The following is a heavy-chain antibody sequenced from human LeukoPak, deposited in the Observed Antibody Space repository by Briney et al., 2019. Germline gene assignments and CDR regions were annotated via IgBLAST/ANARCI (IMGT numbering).Heavy chain of an antibody. J-gene: IGHJ4*02. V-gene: IGHV5-51*01. CDR3: ARSITMVRGVIIGFDY. D-gene: IGHD3-10*01. CDR1: GYSFTSYR. Sequence: GESLKISCKGSGYSFTSYRIGWVRRMPGKGLEWMGIIYPGDSDTRYSPSFQGQVTFSADKSISTAYLQWSSLKATDTAMYYCARSITMVRGVIIGFDYWGQGTLVAVSS. CDR2: IYPGDSDT.